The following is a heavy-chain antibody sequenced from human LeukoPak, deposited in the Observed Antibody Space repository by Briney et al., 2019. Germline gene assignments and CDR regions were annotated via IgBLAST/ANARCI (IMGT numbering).Heavy chain of an antibody. J-gene: IGHJ4*02. Sequence: GGSLRLSCAASGFTFSGYWMSWVRQAPGKGLEWVANIKPDGGEKYYVDSVKGRFTISRDNAKNSLYLQMNGLRAEDTAVYYCARDRIQLWSHDYWGQGALVTVSS. CDR2: IKPDGGEK. CDR3: ARDRIQLWSHDY. V-gene: IGHV3-7*04. CDR1: GFTFSGYW. D-gene: IGHD5-18*01.